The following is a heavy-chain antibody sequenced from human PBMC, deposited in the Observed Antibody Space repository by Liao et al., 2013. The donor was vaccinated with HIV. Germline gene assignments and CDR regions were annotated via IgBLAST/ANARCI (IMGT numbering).Heavy chain of an antibody. CDR3: ARVATEWNDYDDYDRFDF. CDR2: IYGSGTT. J-gene: IGHJ4*02. CDR1: GASIGSGDYS. V-gene: IGHV4-30-2*01. Sequence: QLQLQESGSGLVKPSQTLSLTCGVSGASIGSGDYSWSWIRQAPGKGLEWIGYIYGSGTTHYQLSLRARVTMSLDRSNNQFSLKLTAATAADTAMYYCARVATEWNDYDDYDRFDFWGQGTLVTVSS. D-gene: IGHD3-16*01.